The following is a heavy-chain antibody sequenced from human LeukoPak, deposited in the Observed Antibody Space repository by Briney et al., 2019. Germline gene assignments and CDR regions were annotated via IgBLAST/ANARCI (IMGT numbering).Heavy chain of an antibody. J-gene: IGHJ5*02. CDR1: GFTVSSYG. D-gene: IGHD2-2*01. CDR2: IRYDGSNK. CDR3: AKDGGYCSSTSCPEDNWFDP. Sequence: GGSLRLSCAASGFTVSSYGMHWVRQAPGKGLEWVAFIRYDGSNKYYADSVKGRFTISRDNSKNTLYLQMNSLRAEDTAVYYCAKDGGYCSSTSCPEDNWFDPWGQGTLVTVSS. V-gene: IGHV3-30*02.